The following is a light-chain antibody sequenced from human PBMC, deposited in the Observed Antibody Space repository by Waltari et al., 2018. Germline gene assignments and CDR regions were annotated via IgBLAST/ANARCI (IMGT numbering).Light chain of an antibody. J-gene: IGLJ2*01. V-gene: IGLV2-14*01. CDR3: NSYTSSSTLIL. CDR2: EVS. Sequence: QSALTQPASVSGSPGQSITISCTGTSSDIGGSNYVSWYQQHPGKAPKLMIYEVSHRPSGVSNRFSGSKSGNTASLTISGLQAEDEADYYCNSYTSSSTLILFGGGTKLTVL. CDR1: SSDIGGSNY.